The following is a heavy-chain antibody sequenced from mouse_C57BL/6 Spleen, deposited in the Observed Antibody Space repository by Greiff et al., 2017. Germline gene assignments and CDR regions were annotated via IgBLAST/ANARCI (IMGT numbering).Heavy chain of an antibody. D-gene: IGHD2-3*01. CDR1: GFTFSSYA. J-gene: IGHJ3*01. CDR3: ARDDGYWAY. Sequence: EVKLMESGGGLVKPGGSLKLSCAASGFTFSSYAMSWVRQTPEKRLEWVATISDGGSYTYYPDNVKGRFTISRDNAKNNLYLQMSHLKSEDTAMYYCARDDGYWAYWGQGTLVTVSA. CDR2: ISDGGSYT. V-gene: IGHV5-4*01.